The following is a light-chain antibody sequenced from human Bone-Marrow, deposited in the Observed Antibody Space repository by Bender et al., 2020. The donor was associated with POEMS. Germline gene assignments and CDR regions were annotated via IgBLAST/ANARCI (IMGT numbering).Light chain of an antibody. CDR3: QVWDGGNDQVI. V-gene: IGLV3-21*02. J-gene: IGLJ2*01. CDR1: KIESVT. Sequence: SYVLTQPPSVSVAPGQTARISCGGDKIESVTVHWYQQKPGQAPVLVVYDDTSRPPGIPERFSGSTSDNPATLTISGVEAGDEADYYCQVWDGGNDQVIFGGGTRLTVL. CDR2: DDT.